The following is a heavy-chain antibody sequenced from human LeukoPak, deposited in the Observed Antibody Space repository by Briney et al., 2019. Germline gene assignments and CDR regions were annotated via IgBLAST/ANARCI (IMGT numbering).Heavy chain of an antibody. J-gene: IGHJ5*02. CDR1: GYTFTGYY. D-gene: IGHD6-6*01. Sequence: ASVKVSCKASGYTFTGYYMHWVRQAPGQGLEWMGWINPNSGGTNYAQKFQGRVTMTRDTSISTAYMELSRLRSDDTAVYYCARVKYSRGNWFDPWGQGTVVTVSS. V-gene: IGHV1-2*02. CDR3: ARVKYSRGNWFDP. CDR2: INPNSGGT.